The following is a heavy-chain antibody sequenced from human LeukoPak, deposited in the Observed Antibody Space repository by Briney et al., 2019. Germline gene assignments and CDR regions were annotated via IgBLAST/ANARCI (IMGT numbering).Heavy chain of an antibody. CDR2: IIPVFGTR. V-gene: IGHV1-69*01. J-gene: IGHJ3*02. D-gene: IGHD3-16*01. Sequence: GASVKVSCKASGGTFSNYVISWVRQAPGQGLEWMGGIIPVFGTREYAQRFQDRVAITADEATSTVHMELSGLKFDDTAVYYCARDDMGSTGGEVFDIWGQGTMVAVPS. CDR1: GGTFSNYV. CDR3: ARDDMGSTGGEVFDI.